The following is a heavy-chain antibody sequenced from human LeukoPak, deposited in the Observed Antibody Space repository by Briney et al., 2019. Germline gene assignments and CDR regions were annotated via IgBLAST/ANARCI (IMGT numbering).Heavy chain of an antibody. Sequence: GGSLRLSRAASGFTFDDYAMHWVRQAPGKGLEWVSLISGDGGSTYYADSVKGRFTISRDNSKNSLYLQMNSLRTEDTALYYCAKDGYCTNGVCYYYYYMDVWGKGTTVTVSS. J-gene: IGHJ6*03. CDR2: ISGDGGST. CDR3: AKDGYCTNGVCYYYYYMDV. V-gene: IGHV3-43*02. CDR1: GFTFDDYA. D-gene: IGHD2-8*01.